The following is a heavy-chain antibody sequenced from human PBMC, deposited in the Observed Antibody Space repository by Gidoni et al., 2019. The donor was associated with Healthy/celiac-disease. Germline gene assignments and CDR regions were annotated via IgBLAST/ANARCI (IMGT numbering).Heavy chain of an antibody. V-gene: IGHV4-34*01. CDR1: GGSFSGYY. CDR3: ARGVKHYYYGMDV. J-gene: IGHJ6*02. Sequence: QVQLQQWGAGLLKPSETLSLTCAVYGGSFSGYYWSWIRQPPGKGLEWIGEINHSGSTNYNPSLKSRVTISVDTSKNQFSLKLSSVTAADTAVYYWARGVKHYYYGMDVWGQGTTVTVSS. CDR2: INHSGST.